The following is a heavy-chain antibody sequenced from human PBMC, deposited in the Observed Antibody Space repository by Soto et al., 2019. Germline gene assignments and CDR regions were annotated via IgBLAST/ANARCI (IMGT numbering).Heavy chain of an antibody. J-gene: IGHJ6*04. CDR2: IYHSGST. D-gene: IGHD3-16*02. V-gene: IGHV4-4*02. Sequence: SETLSLTCAVSSGSISSSNWWSWVRQPPGKGLEWIGEIYHSGSTNYNPSLKSRVTISVDKSKNQFSLKLSSVTAADTAVYYCARVMITFGGVTVPHLPMDVWGKGTTVTVSS. CDR3: ARVMITFGGVTVPHLPMDV. CDR1: SGSISSSNW.